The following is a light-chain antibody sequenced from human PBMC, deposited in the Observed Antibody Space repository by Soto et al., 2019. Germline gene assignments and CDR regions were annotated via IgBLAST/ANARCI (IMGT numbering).Light chain of an antibody. Sequence: DIQMTQSPSTLSASVGDRVTITCRADQNLGSWLAWYQQKPGKAPNLLIYDASSLESGVPSRFSGSGSGTKFTLTIISLQPDDVATYYCLQCSGSSYTFGQGTNVEIK. V-gene: IGKV1-5*01. CDR1: QNLGSW. CDR2: DAS. CDR3: LQCSGSSYT. J-gene: IGKJ2*01.